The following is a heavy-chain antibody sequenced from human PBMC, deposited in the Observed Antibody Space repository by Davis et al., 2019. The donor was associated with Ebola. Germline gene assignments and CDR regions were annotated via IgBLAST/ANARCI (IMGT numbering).Heavy chain of an antibody. CDR1: GFTFDDYA. J-gene: IGHJ4*02. D-gene: IGHD4-17*01. CDR2: ISWNSGNI. V-gene: IGHV3-9*01. CDR3: AKDQGGHVTTVDY. Sequence: SLKISCAASGFTFDDYAMHWVRQAPGKGLEWVSGISWNSGNIGYADSVKGRFTISRDNAKNSLYLQMNSLRAEDTALYYCAKDQGGHVTTVDYWGQGTLVTVSS.